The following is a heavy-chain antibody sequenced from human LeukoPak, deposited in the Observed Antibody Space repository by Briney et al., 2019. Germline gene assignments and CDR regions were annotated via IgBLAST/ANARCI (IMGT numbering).Heavy chain of an antibody. J-gene: IGHJ4*02. D-gene: IGHD6-19*01. Sequence: GGSLRLSCVASGFTFSRYWMSWVRQAPGKGLEWVAKIRQDGSGEYYLDSVKGRFTISRDNAKNSLYLQMNSLRADDTAVYFCTTGYSSGWYNEGNYWGQGTLVTVSS. CDR3: TTGYSSGWYNEGNY. CDR2: IRQDGSGE. V-gene: IGHV3-7*01. CDR1: GFTFSRYW.